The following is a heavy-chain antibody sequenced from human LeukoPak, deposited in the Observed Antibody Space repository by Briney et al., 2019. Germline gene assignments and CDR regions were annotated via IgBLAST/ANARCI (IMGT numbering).Heavy chain of an antibody. V-gene: IGHV5-51*01. J-gene: IGHJ4*02. Sequence: GETLKISCKGSGYSFTSYWIGWVRPMPGKGLEWMGIIYPGDSDTRYSPSFQGQVTISADKSISTAYLQWSSLKASDTAMYYCARPNYYDFWSGPFDYWGQGTLVTVSS. CDR2: IYPGDSDT. CDR3: ARPNYYDFWSGPFDY. D-gene: IGHD3-3*01. CDR1: GYSFTSYW.